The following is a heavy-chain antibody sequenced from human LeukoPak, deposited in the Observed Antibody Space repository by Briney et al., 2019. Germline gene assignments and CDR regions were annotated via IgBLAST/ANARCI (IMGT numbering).Heavy chain of an antibody. Sequence: GASVKVSCKASGYTFTSYDINWVRQATGQGLEWMGWMNPNSGNTGYAQKFQDRVTMTRNTSISTAYMELRSLRSDDTAVYYCARTGITMVRGVYMEHWFDPWGQGTLVTVSS. D-gene: IGHD3-10*01. V-gene: IGHV1-8*01. CDR3: ARTGITMVRGVYMEHWFDP. CDR2: MNPNSGNT. J-gene: IGHJ5*02. CDR1: GYTFTSYD.